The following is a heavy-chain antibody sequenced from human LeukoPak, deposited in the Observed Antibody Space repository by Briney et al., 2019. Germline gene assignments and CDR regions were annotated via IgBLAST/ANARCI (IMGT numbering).Heavy chain of an antibody. V-gene: IGHV4-59*08. Sequence: SETLSLTCTVSGGSISSQYWSWIRQPPGRGLEWIGYISYSGNTKHNPSLRSRVTISVDTSKNQFSLKLNSMTAADTSVYYCARLRFLEWLFPWFDPWGQGTLVTVSS. CDR1: GGSISSQY. J-gene: IGHJ5*02. D-gene: IGHD3-3*01. CDR2: ISYSGNT. CDR3: ARLRFLEWLFPWFDP.